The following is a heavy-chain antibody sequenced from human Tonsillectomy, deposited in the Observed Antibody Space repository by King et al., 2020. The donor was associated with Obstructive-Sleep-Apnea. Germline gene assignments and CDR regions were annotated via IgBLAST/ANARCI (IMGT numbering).Heavy chain of an antibody. D-gene: IGHD1-26*01. Sequence: VQLVESGAEVKKPGASVNVSCKASGYTFTDYYIHWVRQAPGQGLEWMGWINANSGGTIYPQKFQGRVTMTRDTSITTAYMELSRLRSDDTAVYYCARGASGNWGGAFDIWGQGTMVTVSS. CDR2: INANSGGT. J-gene: IGHJ3*02. CDR3: ARGASGNWGGAFDI. V-gene: IGHV1-2*02. CDR1: GYTFTDYY.